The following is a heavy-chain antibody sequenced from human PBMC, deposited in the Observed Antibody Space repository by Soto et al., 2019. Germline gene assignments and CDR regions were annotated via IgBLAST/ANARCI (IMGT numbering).Heavy chain of an antibody. CDR3: ARRGHYESSGYFT. V-gene: IGHV4-39*01. CDR2: IYYSGST. D-gene: IGHD3-22*01. J-gene: IGHJ5*02. Sequence: SETLSLTCTVSGGSITSSTYYWGWIRQPPGKGLECIGTIYYSGSTYYNPSLKSRVTISVDTSRNQFSLKLSSVTAADTAVYYCARRGHYESSGYFTWGQETLVTVSS. CDR1: GGSITSSTYY.